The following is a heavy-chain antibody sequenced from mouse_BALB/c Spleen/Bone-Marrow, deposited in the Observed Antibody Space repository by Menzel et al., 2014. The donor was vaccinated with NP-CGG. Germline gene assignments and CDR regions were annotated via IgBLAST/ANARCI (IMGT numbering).Heavy chain of an antibody. CDR3: TRGGNWDDFDY. J-gene: IGHJ2*01. Sequence: DVKLVESGGGLVQPGGSRKLSCAASGFTFSSFGMHWVRQTPEKGLEWVAYISSGSSTIYYADTVKGRFTISRDNPKNTLFLQMTSLRSEDAAMYYCTRGGNWDDFDYWGQGTPLTVSS. CDR2: ISSGSSTI. V-gene: IGHV5-17*02. CDR1: GFTFSSFG. D-gene: IGHD4-1*01.